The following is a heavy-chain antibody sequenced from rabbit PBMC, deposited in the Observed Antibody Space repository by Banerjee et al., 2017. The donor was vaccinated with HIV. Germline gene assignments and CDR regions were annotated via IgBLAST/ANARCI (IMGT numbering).Heavy chain of an antibody. CDR2: IDPVFGST. CDR3: ARSVDGYSYPPYFNL. D-gene: IGHD1-1*01. CDR1: GFDFSSYG. J-gene: IGHJ4*01. V-gene: IGHV1S47*01. Sequence: QEQLVESGGGLVQPGGSLKLSCKASGFDFSSYGVSWVRQAPGKGLEWIGYIDPVFGSTTYASWVNGRFTISSHNAQNTLYLQLNSLTAANTATYFCARSVDGYSYPPYFNLWGQGTLVTVS.